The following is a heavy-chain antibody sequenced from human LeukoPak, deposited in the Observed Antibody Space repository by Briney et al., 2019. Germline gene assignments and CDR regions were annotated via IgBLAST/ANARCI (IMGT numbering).Heavy chain of an antibody. CDR1: GGSFSGYY. Sequence: SETLSLTCAVYGGSFSGYYWSWIRRPPGKGLEWIGEINHSGSTNYNPSLKSRVTISVDTSKNQFSLKLSSVTAADTAVYYCARGRYCSSTSCYRGYYHYYGMDVWGQGTTVTVSS. D-gene: IGHD2-2*02. V-gene: IGHV4-34*01. J-gene: IGHJ6*02. CDR3: ARGRYCSSTSCYRGYYHYYGMDV. CDR2: INHSGST.